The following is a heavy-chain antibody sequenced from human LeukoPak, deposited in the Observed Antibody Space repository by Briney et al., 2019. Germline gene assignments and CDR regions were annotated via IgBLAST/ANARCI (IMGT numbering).Heavy chain of an antibody. J-gene: IGHJ5*02. CDR1: GFTFSSYA. D-gene: IGHD3-3*01. V-gene: IGHV3-23*01. CDR2: ISGSGAST. Sequence: GGSLRLSCAASGFTFSSYAMSWVRQAPGKGLAWVSAISGSGASTYYADFVKGRFIISRDHSKNTLYLQMNSLRAEDTAVYCCAKDGGYYDFWSGYRFDPWGQGTLVTVSS. CDR3: AKDGGYYDFWSGYRFDP.